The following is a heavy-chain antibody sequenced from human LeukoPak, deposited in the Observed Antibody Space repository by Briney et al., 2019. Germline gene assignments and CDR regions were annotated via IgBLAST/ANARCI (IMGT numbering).Heavy chain of an antibody. V-gene: IGHV3-23*01. CDR1: GFTFSSYA. J-gene: IGHJ4*02. CDR3: ANYGGTYWYYFDY. Sequence: PGGSLRLSCTTSGFTFSSYAMSWVRQAPGKGLEWVSTISGSGGNTYYADSVKGRFTISRDNSKNTLYLQMNSLSADDTAAYYCANYGGTYWYYFDYWGQGTLVIVSS. D-gene: IGHD1-26*01. CDR2: ISGSGGNT.